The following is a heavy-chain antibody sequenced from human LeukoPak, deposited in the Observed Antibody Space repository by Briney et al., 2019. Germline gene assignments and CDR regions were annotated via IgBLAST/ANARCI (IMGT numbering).Heavy chain of an antibody. J-gene: IGHJ3*02. CDR2: ISGSGGST. V-gene: IGHV3-23*01. CDR3: AARTGDAFDI. CDR1: GFTFSSYV. Sequence: GGSLRLSCAASGFTFSSYVMSWVRQAPGKGLEWVSAISGSGGSTYYADSVKGRFTISRDNSKNTLYLQMNSLRADDTAVYYCAARTGDAFDIWGQGTMVTVSS. D-gene: IGHD1-1*01.